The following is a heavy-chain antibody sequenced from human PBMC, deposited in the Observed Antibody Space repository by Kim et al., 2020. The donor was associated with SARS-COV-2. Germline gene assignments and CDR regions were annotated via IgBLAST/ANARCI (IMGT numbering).Heavy chain of an antibody. Sequence: GGSLRLSCAASGFTFSSYSMNWVRQAPGKGLEWVSSISSSSSYIYYADSVKGRFTISRDNAKNSLYLQMNSLRVEGTAVYYCAREGGGYSYGFFGFWGQGTLVTVSS. J-gene: IGHJ4*02. CDR2: ISSSSSYI. V-gene: IGHV3-21*01. CDR3: AREGGGYSYGFFGF. D-gene: IGHD5-18*01. CDR1: GFTFSSYS.